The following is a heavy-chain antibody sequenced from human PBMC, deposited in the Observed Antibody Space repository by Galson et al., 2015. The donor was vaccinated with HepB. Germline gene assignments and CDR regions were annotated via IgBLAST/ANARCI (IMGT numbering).Heavy chain of an antibody. Sequence: SVKVSCKASGGTFSSYAISWVRQAPGQGLEWMGRIIPILGIANYAQKFQGRVTITADKSTSTAYMELSSLRSEDTAVYYCASSGYSYAVAFDIWGQGTMVTVSS. D-gene: IGHD5-18*01. V-gene: IGHV1-69*04. J-gene: IGHJ3*02. CDR1: GGTFSSYA. CDR3: ASSGYSYAVAFDI. CDR2: IIPILGIA.